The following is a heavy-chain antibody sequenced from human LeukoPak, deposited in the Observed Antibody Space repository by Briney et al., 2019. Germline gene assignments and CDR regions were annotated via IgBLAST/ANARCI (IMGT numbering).Heavy chain of an antibody. J-gene: IGHJ6*04. CDR1: GGTFSSYA. V-gene: IGHV1-69*06. CDR2: IIPIFGTA. D-gene: IGHD3-9*01. Sequence: SVKVSCKASGGTFSSYAISWVRQAPGQGLEWTGGIIPIFGTANYAQKFQGRVTITADKSTSTAYMELSSLRSEDTAVYYCASSSDILTGYYSQVEYYYYGMDVWGKGTTVTVSS. CDR3: ASSSDILTGYYSQVEYYYYGMDV.